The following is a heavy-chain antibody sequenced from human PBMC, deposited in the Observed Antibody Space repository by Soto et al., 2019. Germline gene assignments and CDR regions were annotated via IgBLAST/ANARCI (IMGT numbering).Heavy chain of an antibody. CDR1: GGSISSYY. Sequence: SETLSLTCTVSGGSISSYYWSWIRQPPGKGLEWIGYIYYSGSTNYNPSLKSRVTISVDTSKNQFSLKLSSVTAADTAVYYCARGGGTLVGATYGRYWGQGTLVTVSS. V-gene: IGHV4-59*01. CDR3: ARGGGTLVGATYGRY. D-gene: IGHD1-26*01. J-gene: IGHJ4*02. CDR2: IYYSGST.